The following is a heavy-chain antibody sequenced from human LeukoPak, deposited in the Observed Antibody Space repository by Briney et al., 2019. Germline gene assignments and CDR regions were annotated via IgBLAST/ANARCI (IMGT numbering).Heavy chain of an antibody. CDR3: ARENDTAMVFVDY. V-gene: IGHV4-61*02. J-gene: IGHJ4*01. CDR2: IYTSGST. Sequence: SETLSLTCTVSGGSISSGSYYWSWIRQPAGKGLEWIGRIYTSGSTNHNPSLKSRVTISVDTSKNQFSLKLSSVTAADTAVYYCARENDTAMVFVDYWGQEPWSPSPQ. CDR1: GGSISSGSYY. D-gene: IGHD5-18*01.